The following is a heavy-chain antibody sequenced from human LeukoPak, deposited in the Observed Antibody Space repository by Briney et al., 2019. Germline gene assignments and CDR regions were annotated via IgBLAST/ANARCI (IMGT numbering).Heavy chain of an antibody. CDR3: AREGYSSSWAEPFTLNY. CDR2: IRYDGSNK. D-gene: IGHD6-13*01. Sequence: GGSLRLSCAASGFTFSSYGMHWVRQAPGKGMEWVAFIRYDGSNKYYADSVKGRFTISRDNSKNTLYLQMNSLRAEDTAVYYCAREGYSSSWAEPFTLNYWGQGTLVTVSS. CDR1: GFTFSSYG. V-gene: IGHV3-30*02. J-gene: IGHJ4*02.